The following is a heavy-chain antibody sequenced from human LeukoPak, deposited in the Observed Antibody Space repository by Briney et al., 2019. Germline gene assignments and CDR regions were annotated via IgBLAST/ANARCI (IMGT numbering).Heavy chain of an antibody. Sequence: ASVKVSCKASGYTFTSYGIGWVRQAPGQGLEWMGWISAYNGNTNYAQKLQGRVNMTTDTSTSTAYMELRSLRSDGTAVYYCARARPRGYDFWSGYYRGGNDYWGQGTLVTVSS. CDR3: ARARPRGYDFWSGYYRGGNDY. J-gene: IGHJ4*02. V-gene: IGHV1-18*01. D-gene: IGHD3-3*01. CDR1: GYTFTSYG. CDR2: ISAYNGNT.